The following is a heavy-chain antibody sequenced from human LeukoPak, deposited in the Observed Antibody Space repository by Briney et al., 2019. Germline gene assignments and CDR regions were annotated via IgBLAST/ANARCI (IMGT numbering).Heavy chain of an antibody. V-gene: IGHV3-53*04. CDR2: IYSGGST. J-gene: IGHJ4*02. D-gene: IGHD1-26*01. Sequence: GGSLRLSCAASGFTVSSNYMSRVRQAPGKGLEWVSVIYSGGSTYYADSVKGRFTISGHNSKNTLYLQMSSLRAEDTAVYYCARVVEVGATRGTFDYWGQGTLVTVSS. CDR3: ARVVEVGATRGTFDY. CDR1: GFTVSSNY.